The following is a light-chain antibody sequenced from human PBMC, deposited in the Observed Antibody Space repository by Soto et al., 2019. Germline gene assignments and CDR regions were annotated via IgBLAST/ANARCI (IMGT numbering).Light chain of an antibody. V-gene: IGKV3-20*01. J-gene: IGKJ2*01. CDR3: QHYDNSPLYT. Sequence: EIVLTQSPGTLSLSPGERATLSCRASQSVRNSYLAWYQQKPGQAPRLLIYAASSRATCIPDRFSGSGSGTDFTLTISRLEPEDFAVYYCQHYDNSPLYTFGQGTKLEIK. CDR2: AAS. CDR1: QSVRNSY.